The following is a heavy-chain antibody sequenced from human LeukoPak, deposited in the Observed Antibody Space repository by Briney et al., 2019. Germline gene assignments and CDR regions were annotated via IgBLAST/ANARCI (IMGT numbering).Heavy chain of an antibody. Sequence: GGSLRLSCAASGFTFSSYAMSWVRQAPGKGLEWVSAISGSGGSTYYADSVKGRFTISRDNSKNTLYLQMNSLRAEDTAVYYCAKEALQILLWFGESNDAFDIWGQGTMVTVSS. D-gene: IGHD3-10*01. V-gene: IGHV3-23*01. CDR3: AKEALQILLWFGESNDAFDI. J-gene: IGHJ3*02. CDR1: GFTFSSYA. CDR2: ISGSGGST.